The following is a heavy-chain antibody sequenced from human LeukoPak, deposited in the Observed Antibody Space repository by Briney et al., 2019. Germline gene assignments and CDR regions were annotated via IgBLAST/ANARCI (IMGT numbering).Heavy chain of an antibody. V-gene: IGHV4-31*03. CDR3: ARVDYYPSGTYINWFDP. J-gene: IGHJ5*02. D-gene: IGHD3-10*01. CDR2: IAESGST. Sequence: PSETLSFTCTVSGGSISSGGYYWSWIRQHPGKGLEWIGHIAESGSTYYSPSLKSRVTISVDTSKNQFSLKLSSVTAADTAVYYCARVDYYPSGTYINWFDPWGQGTQVTVSS. CDR1: GGSISSGGYY.